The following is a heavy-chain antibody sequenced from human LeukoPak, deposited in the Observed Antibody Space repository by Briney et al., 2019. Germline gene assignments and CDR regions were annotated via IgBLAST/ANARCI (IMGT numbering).Heavy chain of an antibody. CDR3: ARGRIAVAGTNYYYYMDV. D-gene: IGHD6-19*01. V-gene: IGHV1-2*02. CDR2: INPNSGGT. Sequence: ASVKVSCKASGYTFTGYYMHWVRQAPGQGLEWMGWINPNSGGTNYAQKFQGRVTMTRDTSISTAYMELSRLRSDDPAVYYCARGRIAVAGTNYYYYMDVWGKGTTVTISS. CDR1: GYTFTGYY. J-gene: IGHJ6*03.